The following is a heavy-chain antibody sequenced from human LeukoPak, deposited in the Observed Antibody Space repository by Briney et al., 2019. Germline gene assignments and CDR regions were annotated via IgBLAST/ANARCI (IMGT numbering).Heavy chain of an antibody. D-gene: IGHD3-10*01. V-gene: IGHV1-69*13. Sequence: SVKVSCKASGGTFSSYAINWVRQAPGQGLEWMGRIVPIFGTTNYAQNFQGRVTIAADESTSTAYMELSSLRSEDTAVYYCTRSRGSGSYLDYWGQGTLVTVSS. CDR3: TRSRGSGSYLDY. CDR1: GGTFSSYA. J-gene: IGHJ4*02. CDR2: IVPIFGTT.